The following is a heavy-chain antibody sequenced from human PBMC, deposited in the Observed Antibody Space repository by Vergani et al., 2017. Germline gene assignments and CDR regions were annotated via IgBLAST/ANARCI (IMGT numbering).Heavy chain of an antibody. CDR3: ASKRGACRAAYCHSYDF. D-gene: IGHD2-15*01. Sequence: QVQLQESGPGLVKPSETLSLTCTVSGDSVISTDYHWGWLRQPPGKGLEWIVSMDYSGSTSYNPSLGSRISISFETPKNPFSLRLTSVTAAATAVYYCASKRGACRAAYCHSYDFWGPGTLVGVSS. CDR2: MDYSGST. CDR1: GDSVISTDYH. V-gene: IGHV4-39*01. J-gene: IGHJ4*02.